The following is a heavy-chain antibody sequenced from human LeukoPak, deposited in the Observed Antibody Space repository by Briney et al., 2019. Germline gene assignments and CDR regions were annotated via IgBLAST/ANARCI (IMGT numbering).Heavy chain of an antibody. CDR2: IRYDGSNK. CDR3: ATLVGADFDY. Sequence: GGSLRLSXAASGFTFSSHGMHWVRQAPGKGLEWVAFIRYDGSNKYYADSVKGRFTISRDNSKNTLYLQMNSLRAEDTAVYYCATLVGADFDYWGQGTLVTVSS. V-gene: IGHV3-30*02. CDR1: GFTFSSHG. D-gene: IGHD1-26*01. J-gene: IGHJ4*02.